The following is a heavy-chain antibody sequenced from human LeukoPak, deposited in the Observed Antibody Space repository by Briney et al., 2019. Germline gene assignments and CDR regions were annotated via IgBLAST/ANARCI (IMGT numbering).Heavy chain of an antibody. J-gene: IGHJ4*02. Sequence: GGSLRLSCAASGFTFSSHAMRWVRQAPGKGLEWVSAISGSGGSTYYADSVKGRFTISRDKSKNTLYLQMNSLRAEDTAVYYCAKGFAVAGHLDYWGQGTLVTVSS. CDR3: AKGFAVAGHLDY. D-gene: IGHD6-19*01. V-gene: IGHV3-23*01. CDR2: ISGSGGST. CDR1: GFTFSSHA.